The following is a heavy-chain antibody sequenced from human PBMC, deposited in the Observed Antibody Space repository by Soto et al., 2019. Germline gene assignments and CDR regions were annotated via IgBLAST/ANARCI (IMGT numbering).Heavy chain of an antibody. CDR2: IYYSGST. Sequence: QLQLQESGPGLVKPSETLSLTCTVSGGSISSSSYYWGWIRQPPGKGLEWIGSIYYSGSTYYNPSLKSRVTISVDTSKNQFSLKLSSVTAADTAVYYCARHDHEWELHPFDYWGQGTLVTVSS. CDR1: GGSISSSSYY. D-gene: IGHD1-26*01. V-gene: IGHV4-39*01. CDR3: ARHDHEWELHPFDY. J-gene: IGHJ4*02.